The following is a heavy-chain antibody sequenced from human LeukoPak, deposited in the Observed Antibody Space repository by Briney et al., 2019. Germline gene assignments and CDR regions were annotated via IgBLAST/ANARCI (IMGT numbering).Heavy chain of an antibody. CDR2: ISGSDSLT. J-gene: IGHJ6*04. Sequence: PGGSLRLSCAASGFTVNSYGMNWVRQAPGEGLEWVAHISGSDSLTFYADSVKGRFTISRDNAKNSLYLQMNTLRAEVTAVYYCAREDYYGSGTYMRYFYYYEMDVWGKGTTVTVSS. CDR3: AREDYYGSGTYMRYFYYYEMDV. V-gene: IGHV3-48*03. CDR1: GFTVNSYG. D-gene: IGHD3-10*01.